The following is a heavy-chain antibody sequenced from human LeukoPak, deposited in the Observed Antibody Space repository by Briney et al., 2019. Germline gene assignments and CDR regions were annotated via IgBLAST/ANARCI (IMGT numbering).Heavy chain of an antibody. CDR2: IYTSGST. CDR1: GFSVSSNY. D-gene: IGHD4-17*01. Sequence: GGSLRLSCAASGFSVSSNYMSWVRQAPGKGLEWVSVIYTSGSTYYADSVKGRFTISRDNSKSTLYLQMNSLRAEDTAVYYCASPSEYGDYGWPLFDYWGQGTLVTVSS. V-gene: IGHV3-53*01. CDR3: ASPSEYGDYGWPLFDY. J-gene: IGHJ4*02.